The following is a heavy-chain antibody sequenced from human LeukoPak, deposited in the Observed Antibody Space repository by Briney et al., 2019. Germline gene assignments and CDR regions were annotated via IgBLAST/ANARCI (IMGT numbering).Heavy chain of an antibody. CDR1: GGTFSSYA. D-gene: IGHD3-3*01. CDR3: ARFEYDFWSGNYYGMDV. CDR2: INPNSGGT. J-gene: IGHJ6*02. Sequence: EASVKVSCKASGGTFSSYAISWVRQAPGQGLEWMGWINPNSGGTNYAQKFQGRVTMTRDTSISTAYMELSRLRSDDTAVYYCARFEYDFWSGNYYGMDVWGQGTTVTVSS. V-gene: IGHV1-2*02.